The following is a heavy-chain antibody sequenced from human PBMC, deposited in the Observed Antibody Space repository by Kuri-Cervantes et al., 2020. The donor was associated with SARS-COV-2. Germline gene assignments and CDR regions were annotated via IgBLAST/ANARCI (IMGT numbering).Heavy chain of an antibody. D-gene: IGHD3-22*01. Sequence: ASVKVSCKVSGYTLTELSMHWVRQAPGKGLEWMGGFDPEDGDTIYAQKFRGRVTMTEDTSTDTAHLELSSLRSEDTAVYYCARSTPFRRLVVISQGGAFDIWGQGTMVTVSS. CDR3: ARSTPFRRLVVISQGGAFDI. V-gene: IGHV1-24*01. J-gene: IGHJ3*02. CDR2: FDPEDGDT. CDR1: GYTLTELS.